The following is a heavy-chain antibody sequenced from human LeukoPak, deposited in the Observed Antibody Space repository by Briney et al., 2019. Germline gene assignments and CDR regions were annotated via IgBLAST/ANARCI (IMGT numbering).Heavy chain of an antibody. D-gene: IGHD5-18*01. Sequence: GGSLRLSCAASGFTFSSYGMHWVRQAPGKGLEWVAVISYDGSNKYYADSVKGRFTISRDNSKNTLYLQMNSLRAGDTAVYYCARARSSYGYGDAFDIWGQGTMVTVSS. CDR2: ISYDGSNK. CDR1: GFTFSSYG. CDR3: ARARSSYGYGDAFDI. J-gene: IGHJ3*02. V-gene: IGHV3-30*03.